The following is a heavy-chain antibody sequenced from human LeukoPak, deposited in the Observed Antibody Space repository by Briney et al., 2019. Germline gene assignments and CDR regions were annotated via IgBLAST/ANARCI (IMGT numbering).Heavy chain of an antibody. Sequence: SETLSLTCTVSGGSISSYYWSWIRQPPGKGLEWIGYIYYSGSTNYNPSLKSRVTISVDTSKNQFSLKLSSVTAADTAVYYCARDLGGYSSSNNWYFDLWGRGTLVTVSS. V-gene: IGHV4-59*01. CDR2: IYYSGST. CDR3: ARDLGGYSSSNNWYFDL. D-gene: IGHD6-6*01. CDR1: GGSISSYY. J-gene: IGHJ2*01.